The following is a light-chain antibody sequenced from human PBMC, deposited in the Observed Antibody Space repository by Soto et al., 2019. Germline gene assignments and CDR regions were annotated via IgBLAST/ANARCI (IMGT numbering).Light chain of an antibody. V-gene: IGKV1-33*01. J-gene: IGKJ4*01. CDR2: DAS. CDR1: QDIRKY. Sequence: DIQMTQSPSSLSASVGDRVTITCQASQDIRKYLNWYQQKPGKAPKLMIYDASNLETGVPSRFSGSGSGTDFTFTISSLQPEDIATYYCQQYYNLPITFGGGTKVEIK. CDR3: QQYYNLPIT.